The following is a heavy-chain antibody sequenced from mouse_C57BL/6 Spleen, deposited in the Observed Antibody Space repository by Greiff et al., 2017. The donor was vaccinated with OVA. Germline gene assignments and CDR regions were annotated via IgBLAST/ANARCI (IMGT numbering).Heavy chain of an antibody. Sequence: DVLLVESGGGLVKPGGSLKLSCAASGFTFSDYGMHWVRQAPEKGLEWVAYISSGSSTIYYADTVKGRFTISRDNAKNTLFLQMTSLRSEDTAMYYGAKLTEGFDGWGKGTTLTVSS. CDR1: GFTFSDYG. CDR2: ISSGSSTI. CDR3: AKLTEGFDG. J-gene: IGHJ2*01. V-gene: IGHV5-17*01.